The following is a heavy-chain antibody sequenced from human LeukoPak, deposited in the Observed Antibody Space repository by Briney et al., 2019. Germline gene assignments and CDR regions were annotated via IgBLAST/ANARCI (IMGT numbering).Heavy chain of an antibody. CDR3: ARHTYYYHISGYYPPYIDV. D-gene: IGHD3-22*01. J-gene: IGHJ6*03. CDR1: GYSFTSYW. Sequence: GESLKISCKGSGYSFTSYWIGWVRQMPGKGLEWMGIIYPGDSNTKYSPSFQGQVTISADKSISTAYLQWSSLKASDTAMYYCARHTYYYHISGYYPPYIDVWGKGTTVTVSS. CDR2: IYPGDSNT. V-gene: IGHV5-51*01.